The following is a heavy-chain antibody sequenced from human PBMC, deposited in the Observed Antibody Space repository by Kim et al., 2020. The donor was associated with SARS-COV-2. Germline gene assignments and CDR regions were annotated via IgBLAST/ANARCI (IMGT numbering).Heavy chain of an antibody. V-gene: IGHV4-59*01. CDR1: DGSISDYY. CDR3: AKGEAVAGDYFYYYMDV. D-gene: IGHD6-19*01. CDR2: RYYLGST. J-gene: IGHJ6*03. Sequence: SETLSLTCTVSDGSISDYYWTWVRQPPGKGLEWIRYRYYLGSTKYNPSLKSRVTISVDTSKNQFSLKLRSVTAADTAVYYCAKGEAVAGDYFYYYMDVWG.